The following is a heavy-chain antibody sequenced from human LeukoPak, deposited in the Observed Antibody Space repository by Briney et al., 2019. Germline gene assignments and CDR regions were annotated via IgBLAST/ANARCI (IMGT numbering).Heavy chain of an antibody. J-gene: IGHJ6*02. Sequence: GGSLRLSCAASGFTVSSNYMSWVRQAPGKGLEWVGRIRTKIEGETTDYAAPVKGRFTISRDDSKKTLYLHMNRLKTEDSAVYYCTTERNWELLRPYGLDIWGRGTPVTVSS. CDR1: GFTVSSNY. D-gene: IGHD1-26*01. CDR3: TTERNWELLRPYGLDI. CDR2: IRTKIEGETT. V-gene: IGHV3-15*01.